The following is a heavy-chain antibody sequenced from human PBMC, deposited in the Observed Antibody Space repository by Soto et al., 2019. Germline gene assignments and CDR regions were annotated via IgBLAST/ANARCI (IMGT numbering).Heavy chain of an antibody. V-gene: IGHV3-9*01. J-gene: IGHJ3*02. CDR1: GFTFDDYA. CDR3: SKDTGRYYDSSGYTDAFDI. D-gene: IGHD3-22*01. CDR2: ISWNSGSL. Sequence: EVQLVESGGGLVQPGRSLRLSCAASGFTFDDYAMHWVRQAPGKGLQWVSGISWNSGSLGYADSVKGRFTISRENAKTSLYLQMSSLRAEDTALYYCSKDTGRYYDSSGYTDAFDIWGQGTMVTVSS.